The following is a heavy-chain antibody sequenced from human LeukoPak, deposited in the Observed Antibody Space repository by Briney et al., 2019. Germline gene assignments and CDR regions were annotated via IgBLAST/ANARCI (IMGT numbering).Heavy chain of an antibody. D-gene: IGHD1-14*01. CDR2: INPSGGYT. CDR3: AREPGPGPPMGFDY. CDR1: GYTFTSYY. V-gene: IGHV1-46*01. J-gene: IGHJ4*02. Sequence: GASVKVSCKASGYTFTSYYMHWVRQAPGQGLEWMGIINPSGGYTTYAQKFQDRVTMTRDTSISTAYMELSSLRSDDTAVFYCAREPGPGPPMGFDYWGQGTLVTVSS.